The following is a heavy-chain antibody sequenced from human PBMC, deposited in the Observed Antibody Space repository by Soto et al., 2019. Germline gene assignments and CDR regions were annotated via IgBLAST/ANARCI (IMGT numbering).Heavy chain of an antibody. CDR3: ASLMGAPTIHNYFYGMDV. J-gene: IGHJ6*02. CDR2: ISGSGDET. CDR1: GFTFSRYV. Sequence: GGSLRLSCTASGFTFSRYVLSWVRQAPGKGLEWVSGISGSGDETNYADSVKGRFTISRDNAKNAVHLQMNRLSADDTAVYYCASLMGAPTIHNYFYGMDVWGQGTTVTVSS. V-gene: IGHV3-23*01. D-gene: IGHD2-8*01.